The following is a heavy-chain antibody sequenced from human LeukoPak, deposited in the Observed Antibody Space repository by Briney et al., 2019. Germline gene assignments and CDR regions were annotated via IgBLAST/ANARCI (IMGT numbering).Heavy chain of an antibody. CDR2: IKEDGSEK. CDR3: ARARGFDY. CDR1: GFTFRSHW. J-gene: IGHJ4*02. Sequence: GGSLRLSCAGAGFTFRSHWMSWVRQAPGKGLEWVANIKEDGSEKYYVDSVKGRFTISRDNAKNSLYLQMNSLRAEGTAVYYCARARGFDYWGQGTLVTVSS. V-gene: IGHV3-7*01.